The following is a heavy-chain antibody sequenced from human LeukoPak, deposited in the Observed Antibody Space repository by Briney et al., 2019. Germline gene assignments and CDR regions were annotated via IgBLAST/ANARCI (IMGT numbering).Heavy chain of an antibody. CDR2: IGASGEST. CDR3: AKDRETTASGTFDF. D-gene: IGHD6-13*01. J-gene: IGHJ4*02. V-gene: IGHV3-23*01. CDR1: GFTFSVAA. Sequence: PGGSLRLSCAASGFTFSVAAMTWVRQAPGKGLEWVSLIGASGESTYYADSVKGRFTISRDSSNNTLYLQMNSLRAEDTGVYFCAKDRETTASGTFDFRGQGTLVTVSS.